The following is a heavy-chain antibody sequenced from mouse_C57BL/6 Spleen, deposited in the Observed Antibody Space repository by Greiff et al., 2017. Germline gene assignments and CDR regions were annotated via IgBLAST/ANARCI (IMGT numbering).Heavy chain of an antibody. CDR2: INPYNGGT. CDR3: AREVTDGDD. D-gene: IGHD2-13*01. Sequence: VQLKESGPVLVKPGASVKMSCKASGYTFTDYYMNWVKQSHGKSLEWIGVINPYNGGTSYNQKFKGKATLTVDKSSSTAYMELNSLTSEDSAVYYCAREVTDGDDWGQATTLTVSS. CDR1: GYTFTDYY. J-gene: IGHJ2*01. V-gene: IGHV1-19*01.